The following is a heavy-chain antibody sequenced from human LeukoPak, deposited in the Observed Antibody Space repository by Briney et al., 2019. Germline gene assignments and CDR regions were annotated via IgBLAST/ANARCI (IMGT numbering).Heavy chain of an antibody. D-gene: IGHD1-1*01. Sequence: GGSLRLSCAASGFTFSASAMNWVRQAPGKGLEWVSSINAGGDDTHYADSAEGRFTISRDNSKNTLYLQMNSLRAEDTALYFCAKRQLERKFYFEYWGQGTLVTVSS. J-gene: IGHJ4*02. V-gene: IGHV3-23*01. CDR2: INAGGDDT. CDR3: AKRQLERKFYFEY. CDR1: GFTFSASA.